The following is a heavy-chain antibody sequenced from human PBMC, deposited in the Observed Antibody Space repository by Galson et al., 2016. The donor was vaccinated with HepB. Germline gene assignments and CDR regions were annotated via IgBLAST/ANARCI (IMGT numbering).Heavy chain of an antibody. Sequence: SLRLSCAVSGFTFDNYWMSWVRQAPGKGLEWVANIKQTGTERDYVGSVKGRFTISRDNAKNSLLLQMNNLRVEDTAVYYCARLAPGIFNWFDLWGRGTLVSVSS. CDR2: IKQTGTER. CDR1: GFTFDNYW. V-gene: IGHV3-7*01. CDR3: ARLAPGIFNWFDL. J-gene: IGHJ5*02. D-gene: IGHD1-26*01.